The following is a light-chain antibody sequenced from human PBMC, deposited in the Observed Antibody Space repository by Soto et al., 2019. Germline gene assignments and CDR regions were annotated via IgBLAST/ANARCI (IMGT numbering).Light chain of an antibody. CDR3: HKSGTSPFGT. J-gene: IGKJ3*01. CDR2: GAS. Sequence: EIVLTQSPGTLSLSPGERATLSCRASQSVSSGYFAWYQQKPGQAPRLLIYGASSRATGIPDRFIGSGSGTDFTLTISRLEPEDFAVYYCHKSGTSPFGTCGPGTKVDIK. V-gene: IGKV3-20*01. CDR1: QSVSSGY.